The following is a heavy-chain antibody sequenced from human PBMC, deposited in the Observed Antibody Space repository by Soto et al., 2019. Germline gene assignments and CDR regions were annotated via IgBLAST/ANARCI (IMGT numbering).Heavy chain of an antibody. CDR3: ASRSKGPDIGNYYHGMDV. D-gene: IGHD2-15*01. CDR1: GGAFSDYA. Sequence: QVQLVQSGAEVKKPGSSVKVSCKASGGAFSDYAFSWVRQAPGQGLEWLGGIMPIFRAPDYAQKFQGRVTITADEFTRTAYMETNSLRTEDTAVYYNASRSKGPDIGNYYHGMDVWRQGTTVTVS. J-gene: IGHJ6*02. V-gene: IGHV1-69*12. CDR2: IMPIFRAP.